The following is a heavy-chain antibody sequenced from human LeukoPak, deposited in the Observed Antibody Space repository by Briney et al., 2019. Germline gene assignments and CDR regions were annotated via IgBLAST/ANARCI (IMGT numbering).Heavy chain of an antibody. CDR1: GFSFSDYS. D-gene: IGHD1-1*01. CDR2: ISRRSRDV. J-gene: IGHJ1*01. V-gene: IGHV3-21*01. Sequence: GGSLRLSCTASGFSFSDYSMNWVRQAPGKGLEWVSSISRRSRDVYYAGSVKGRFTISRDNAWNSLYLQMNSLRAEDMAVYFCVRDLLGSGSTTAYLHHWGQGTLVTVSS. CDR3: VRDLLGSGSTTAYLHH.